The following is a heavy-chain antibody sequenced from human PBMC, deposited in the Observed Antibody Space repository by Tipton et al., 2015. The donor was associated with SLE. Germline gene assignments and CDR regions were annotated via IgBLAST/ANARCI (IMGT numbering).Heavy chain of an antibody. CDR2: IYYSGST. CDR1: GGPISSYY. Sequence: TLSLTCTVSGGPISSYYWGWIRQPPGKGLEWIGSIYYSGSTYYNPSLKSRVTISVDTSKNQFSLKLSSVTAADTAVYYCSEGYYFDYWGQGTLVTVSS. J-gene: IGHJ4*02. V-gene: IGHV4-39*07. CDR3: SEGYYFDY.